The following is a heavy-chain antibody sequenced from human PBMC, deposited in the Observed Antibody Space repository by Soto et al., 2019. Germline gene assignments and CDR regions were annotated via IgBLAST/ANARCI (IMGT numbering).Heavy chain of an antibody. CDR2: ISGSGDNT. Sequence: EVQLLESGGGLVQPGGSLRLSCAASGFTFNTYATTWVRQAPGKGLEWVSAISGSGDNTYYADSVKGRFTISRDNSKNTLHLQMNSLRVEDTALYYCAKGDTTAAGTVDYWGQGTLVTVSS. D-gene: IGHD6-13*01. V-gene: IGHV3-23*01. J-gene: IGHJ4*02. CDR3: AKGDTTAAGTVDY. CDR1: GFTFNTYA.